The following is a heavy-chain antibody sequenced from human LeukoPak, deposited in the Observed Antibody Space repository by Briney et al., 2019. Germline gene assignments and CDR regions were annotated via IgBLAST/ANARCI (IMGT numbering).Heavy chain of an antibody. J-gene: IGHJ6*03. CDR2: IYYSGST. D-gene: IGHD1-26*01. CDR1: GGSISSYY. V-gene: IGHV4-59*01. CDR3: ARERDSDYYYMDV. Sequence: PSETLSLTCTVSGGSISSYYWSWIRQPPGKGLEWIGYIYYSGSTSYNPSLKSRVTISVDTSKNQFSLKLSSVTAADTAVYYCARERDSDYYYMDVWGKGTTVTVSS.